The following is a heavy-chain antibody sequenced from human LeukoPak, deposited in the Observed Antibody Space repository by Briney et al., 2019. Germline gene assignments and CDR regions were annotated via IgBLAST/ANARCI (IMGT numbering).Heavy chain of an antibody. CDR2: ITASGDRT. V-gene: IGHV3-23*01. J-gene: IGHJ4*02. D-gene: IGHD2-21*02. CDR1: GFIFSDYV. CDR3: ARGVVVTATAAFDY. Sequence: GGSLRLSCTASGFIFSDYVMIWVRQAPGKGLEWVSGITASGDRTYYGDSVKGRFTVSRDNAKNSLYLQMNSLRAEDTALYYCARGVVVTATAAFDYWGQGTLVTVSS.